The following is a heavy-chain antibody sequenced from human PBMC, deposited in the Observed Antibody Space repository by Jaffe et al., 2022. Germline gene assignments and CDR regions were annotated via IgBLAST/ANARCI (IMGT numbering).Heavy chain of an antibody. CDR1: GFTFSSYE. CDR3: ARVVVVAAPYDNWFDP. V-gene: IGHV3-48*03. CDR2: ISSSGSTI. D-gene: IGHD2-15*01. J-gene: IGHJ5*02. Sequence: EVQLVESGGGLVQPGGSLRLSCAASGFTFSSYEMNWVRQAPGKGLEWVSYISSSGSTIYYADSVKGRFTISRDNAKNSLYLQMNSLRAEDTAVYYCARVVVVAAPYDNWFDPWGQGTLVTVSS.